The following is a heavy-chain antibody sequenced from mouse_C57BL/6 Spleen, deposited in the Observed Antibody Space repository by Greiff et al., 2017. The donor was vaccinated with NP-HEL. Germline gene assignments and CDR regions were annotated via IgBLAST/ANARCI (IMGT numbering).Heavy chain of an antibody. V-gene: IGHV1-39*01. D-gene: IGHD2-5*01. J-gene: IGHJ2*01. Sequence: VQLKQSGPELVKPGASVKISCKASGYSFTDYNMNWVKQSNGKSLEWIGVINPNYGTTSYNQKFKGKATLTVDQSSSTAYMQLNSLTSEDSAVYYCASSYYSNYSYYFDYWGQGTTLTVSS. CDR1: GYSFTDYN. CDR3: ASSYYSNYSYYFDY. CDR2: INPNYGTT.